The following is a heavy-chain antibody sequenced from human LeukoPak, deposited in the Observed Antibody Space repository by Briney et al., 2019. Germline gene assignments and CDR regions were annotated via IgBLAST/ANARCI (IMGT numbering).Heavy chain of an antibody. Sequence: PSETLSLTCTVSGGSISSGSYYWSWIRQPAGKGLEWIGRIYTSGSTNYNPSLKSRVTISVDTSKNQFSLKLSSVTAADTAVYYCASDATTVVTQTWGQGTLVTVSS. V-gene: IGHV4-61*02. D-gene: IGHD4-23*01. CDR2: IYTSGST. CDR1: GGSISSGSYY. J-gene: IGHJ4*02. CDR3: ASDATTVVTQT.